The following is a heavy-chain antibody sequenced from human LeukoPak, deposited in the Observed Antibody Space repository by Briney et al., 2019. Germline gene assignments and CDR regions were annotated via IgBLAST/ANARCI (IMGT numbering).Heavy chain of an antibody. CDR3: ANHRWGYGMDV. D-gene: IGHD3-22*01. J-gene: IGHJ6*02. V-gene: IGHV3-7*01. CDR1: GFTFSSYW. Sequence: GGSLRLSCAASGFTFSSYWINWVRQAPGKGLEWVAKIKQDGSEKYYVDSVKGRFTISRDNAKNSLYLQMNSLRAEDTAVYYCANHRWGYGMDVWAQGTTVTVSS. CDR2: IKQDGSEK.